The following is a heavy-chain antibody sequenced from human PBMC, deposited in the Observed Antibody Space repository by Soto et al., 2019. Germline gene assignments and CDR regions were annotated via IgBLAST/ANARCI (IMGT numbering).Heavy chain of an antibody. CDR1: GFTFTSYG. CDR3: PNLSDIDLPGMGDWYDP. D-gene: IGHD5-12*01. Sequence: GGSLRLSCKFSGFTFTSYGMHWVRQAPGKGLEWVAIISYDGSNKLYAASVEGRFTISRDNSKNTVYLQMNSLRPEDTAMYYCPNLSDIDLPGMGDWYDPLGQGSLVTVSS. CDR2: ISYDGSNK. J-gene: IGHJ5*02. V-gene: IGHV3-30*18.